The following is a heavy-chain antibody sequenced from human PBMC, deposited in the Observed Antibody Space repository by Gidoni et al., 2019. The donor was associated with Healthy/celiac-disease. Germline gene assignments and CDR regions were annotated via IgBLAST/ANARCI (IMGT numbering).Heavy chain of an antibody. CDR2: ITGSGGST. D-gene: IGHD3-9*01. V-gene: IGHV3-23*01. CDR1: GFIFSSYA. Sequence: EVQLLESGGGLVQPGGSLRLSCAASGFIFSSYAMIWVRQAPGKGLEWVSAITGSGGSTYFADSVKGRFTISRDNSLNTLYLQMNSLRAEDRAVYYCAKDSPQSGTGYLNWFDPWGQGTLVTVSS. J-gene: IGHJ5*02. CDR3: AKDSPQSGTGYLNWFDP.